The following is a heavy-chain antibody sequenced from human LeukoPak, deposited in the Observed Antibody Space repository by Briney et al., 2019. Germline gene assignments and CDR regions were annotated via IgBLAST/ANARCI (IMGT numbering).Heavy chain of an antibody. Sequence: GGSLRLSCAASGFTFSDYYMSWIRQAPGKGLEWVSYISSSGSTRYYADSVKGRFTISRDNAKNSLYLQMNSLRAEDTAVYYCAREGSSSSGTSPLAYWGRGTLVTVSS. V-gene: IGHV3-11*01. J-gene: IGHJ4*02. D-gene: IGHD3-22*01. CDR2: ISSSGSTR. CDR1: GFTFSDYY. CDR3: AREGSSSSGTSPLAY.